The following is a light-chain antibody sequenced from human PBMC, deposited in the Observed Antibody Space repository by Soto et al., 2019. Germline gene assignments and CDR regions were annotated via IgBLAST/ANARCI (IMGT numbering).Light chain of an antibody. J-gene: IGKJ3*01. CDR3: HQYGRSPLT. CDR2: GAS. Sequence: IXLTQSPGTLSLSPGERATLTCRASQSVTSSYLAWYQQKPGQAPRLLMYGASSRATGIPDRFSGSGSGTDFTLTNSRLEHEDFAVYYCHQYGRSPLTFGPGTKVDIK. CDR1: QSVTSSY. V-gene: IGKV3-20*01.